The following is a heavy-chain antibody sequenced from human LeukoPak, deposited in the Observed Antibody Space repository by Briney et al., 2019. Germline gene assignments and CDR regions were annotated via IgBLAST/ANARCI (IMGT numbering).Heavy chain of an antibody. CDR3: TRDLEY. CDR2: ISSGGSVM. J-gene: IGHJ4*02. CDR1: GYTFSDYT. Sequence: GGSLRLSCGASGYTFSDYTMNWVRQAPGKGPEWISYISSGGSVMHYADSVKGRCTISRDNVENSLYLQMNSLRVEDTAVYYCTRDLEYWGQGVLVTVSS. V-gene: IGHV3-48*01.